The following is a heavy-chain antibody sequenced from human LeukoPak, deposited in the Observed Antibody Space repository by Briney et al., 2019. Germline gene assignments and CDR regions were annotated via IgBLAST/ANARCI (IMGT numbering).Heavy chain of an antibody. CDR3: ARGGLVGATTNQLLLDY. D-gene: IGHD1-26*01. V-gene: IGHV1-3*01. CDR2: INAGNGNT. J-gene: IGHJ4*02. Sequence: ASVKVSCKASGYTFTSYAMHWVRQAPGQRLEWMGWINAGNGNTKYSQKFQGRVTITRDTSASTAYMELSSLRSEDTAVYYCARGGLVGATTNQLLLDYWGQGTLVTVSS. CDR1: GYTFTSYA.